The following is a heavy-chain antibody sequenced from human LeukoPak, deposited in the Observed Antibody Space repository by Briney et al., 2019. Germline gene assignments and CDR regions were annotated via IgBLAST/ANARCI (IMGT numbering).Heavy chain of an antibody. V-gene: IGHV3-23*01. CDR3: AKGTGQWLVQSDY. Sequence: TGGSLRLSCVASGFTFSSYAMSWVRQAPGKGLEWVSTISGSGGSTYSADSVKGRFTISRDNSKNTLYLQMNSLRVEDTAVYYCAKGTGQWLVQSDYWGQGTLVTVSS. D-gene: IGHD6-19*01. CDR2: ISGSGGST. J-gene: IGHJ4*02. CDR1: GFTFSSYA.